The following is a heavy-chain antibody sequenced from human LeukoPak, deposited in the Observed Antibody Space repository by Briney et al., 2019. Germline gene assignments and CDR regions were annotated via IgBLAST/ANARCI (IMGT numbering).Heavy chain of an antibody. CDR1: SDSISNSY. D-gene: IGHD6-13*01. CDR3: ARATLAAAGDYYYYMDV. CDR2: IYYSGGT. Sequence: SETLSLTCTMSSDSISNSYWSWIRQPAGKGLEWIGYIYYSGGTNYNPSLKSRVTISVDTSKNQFSLKLSSVTAADTAVYYCARATLAAAGDYYYYMDVWGKGTTVTVSS. J-gene: IGHJ6*03. V-gene: IGHV4-59*01.